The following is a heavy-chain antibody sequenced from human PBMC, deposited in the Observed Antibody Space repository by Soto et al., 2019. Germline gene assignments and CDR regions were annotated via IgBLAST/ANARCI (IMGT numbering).Heavy chain of an antibody. CDR1: GYTFTSYD. CDR3: ARHYDILTGYYIGLDV. CDR2: MNPNSGNT. D-gene: IGHD3-9*01. V-gene: IGHV1-8*01. J-gene: IGHJ6*04. Sequence: ASVKVSCKASGYTFTSYDINWVRQATGQGLEWMGWMNPNSGNTGYAQKFQGRVTMTRNTSISTAYMELSSLRSEDTAVYYCARHYDILTGYYIGLDVWGKGTTVTVSS.